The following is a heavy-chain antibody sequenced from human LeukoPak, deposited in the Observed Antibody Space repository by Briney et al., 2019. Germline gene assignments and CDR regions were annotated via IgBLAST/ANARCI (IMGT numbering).Heavy chain of an antibody. CDR3: ARHAEYNSGWHFYLDH. V-gene: IGHV4-39*01. CDR2: VHNVGST. CDR1: GVSTTNGIYC. D-gene: IGHD6-19*01. J-gene: IGHJ4*02. Sequence: SETLSLTCTVSGVSTTNGIYCWAWIRQPPGKGLEWIVSVHNVGSTYYNLSLRSRVTMSIDTSKNQFSLRLNSVTAADTAVYYCARHAEYNSGWHFYLDHWGQGILVTVSS.